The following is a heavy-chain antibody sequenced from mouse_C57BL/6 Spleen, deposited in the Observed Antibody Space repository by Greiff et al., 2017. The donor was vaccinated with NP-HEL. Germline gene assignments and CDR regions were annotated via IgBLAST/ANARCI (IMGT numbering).Heavy chain of an antibody. Sequence: VKLQQPGAELVKPGASVKLSCKASGYTFTSYWMQWVKQRPGQGLEWIGEIDPSDSYTNYNQKFKGKATLTVDTSSSTAYMQLSSLTSEDSAVYYCARSGGLRRTVDYWGQGTTLTVSS. CDR1: GYTFTSYW. D-gene: IGHD2-4*01. V-gene: IGHV1-50*01. CDR2: IDPSDSYT. CDR3: ARSGGLRRTVDY. J-gene: IGHJ2*01.